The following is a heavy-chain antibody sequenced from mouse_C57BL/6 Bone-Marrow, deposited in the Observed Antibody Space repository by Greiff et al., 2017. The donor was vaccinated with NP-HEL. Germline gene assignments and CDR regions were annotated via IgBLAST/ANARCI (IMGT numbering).Heavy chain of an antibody. D-gene: IGHD2-5*01. V-gene: IGHV1-36*01. CDR2: VYPSNGGT. CDR1: GFTFTDYS. Sequence: EVQLQESGPVLVKPGPSVKISCKASGFTFTDYSMHWVKQSHGQSLEWIGLVYPSNGGTSYNQKFKGKATLTVDTSSSTAYMELNSLTSEDSAVYYCARPAYYSNHSFAYWGQGTLVTVSA. CDR3: ARPAYYSNHSFAY. J-gene: IGHJ3*01.